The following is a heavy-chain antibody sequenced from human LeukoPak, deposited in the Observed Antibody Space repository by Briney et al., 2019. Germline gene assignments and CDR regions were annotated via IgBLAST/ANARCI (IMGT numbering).Heavy chain of an antibody. V-gene: IGHV1-2*02. Sequence: VASVKVSCKASGYTFTDYYMHWVRHAPGQGLEWLGWINPNSGGTNYAQKFQGRVTMTRDTSISTAYMELSRLRSDDTAVYYCAREYYDSSAYNQEAIDYWGQGTLVTVSS. CDR2: INPNSGGT. D-gene: IGHD3-22*01. CDR1: GYTFTDYY. CDR3: AREYYDSSAYNQEAIDY. J-gene: IGHJ4*02.